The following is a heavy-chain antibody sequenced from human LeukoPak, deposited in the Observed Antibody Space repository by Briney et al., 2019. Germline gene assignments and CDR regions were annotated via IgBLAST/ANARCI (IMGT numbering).Heavy chain of an antibody. V-gene: IGHV3-23*01. D-gene: IGHD1-7*01. CDR1: GFTFSSYA. CDR2: ISGSGTGT. J-gene: IGHJ4*02. CDR3: AKEGGTGTRFDY. Sequence: GGSLRLSCAASGFTFSSYAMSWVRQAPGKGLYWVSAISGSGTGTYYADSVKGRFTISRDNSKNTLYLQMNSLRAEDTAVYYCAKEGGTGTRFDYWGQGTLVTVSS.